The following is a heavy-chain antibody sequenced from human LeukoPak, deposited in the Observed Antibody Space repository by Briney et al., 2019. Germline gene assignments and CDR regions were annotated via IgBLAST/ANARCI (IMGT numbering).Heavy chain of an antibody. CDR2: ISSSSSYI. V-gene: IGHV3-21*01. Sequence: GGSLRLSCAASGFTFSSYSMTWVRQAPGKGLEWVSSISSSSSYIYYADSVKGRFTISRDNAKNSLYLQMNSLRAEDTAVYYCARDYPDSYYDILTGYYTGGYPDYWGQGTLVTVSS. CDR1: GFTFSSYS. D-gene: IGHD3-9*01. CDR3: ARDYPDSYYDILTGYYTGGYPDY. J-gene: IGHJ4*02.